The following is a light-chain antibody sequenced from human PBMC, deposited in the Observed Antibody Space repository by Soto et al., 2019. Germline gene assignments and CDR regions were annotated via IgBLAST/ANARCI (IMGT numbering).Light chain of an antibody. CDR1: QSISSW. CDR2: KAS. J-gene: IGKJ2*01. Sequence: DIQMTQSPSTLSASVGDIVTITCRASQSISSWLAWYQQKPGKAPKLLIYKASSLESGVPSRFSGSGSGTEFTLTISSLQPDDFATYYCQQYNSYSGYTFGQGTKREIK. CDR3: QQYNSYSGYT. V-gene: IGKV1-5*03.